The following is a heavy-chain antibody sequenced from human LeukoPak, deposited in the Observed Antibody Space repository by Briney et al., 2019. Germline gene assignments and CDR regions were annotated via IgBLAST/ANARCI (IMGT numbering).Heavy chain of an antibody. CDR2: IRGSGGST. V-gene: IGHV3-23*01. J-gene: IGHJ4*02. D-gene: IGHD3-22*01. CDR3: AKDSQITMIVVVTEIFFDY. Sequence: GGALRLSCAASGFTFSRYSMSWVRLAPGTRLEWVSAIRGSGGSTYYADSVKGRFTISRDNSKNTLYLQMNSLRAEDTAVYYCAKDSQITMIVVVTEIFFDYWGQGTLVTVSS. CDR1: GFTFSRYS.